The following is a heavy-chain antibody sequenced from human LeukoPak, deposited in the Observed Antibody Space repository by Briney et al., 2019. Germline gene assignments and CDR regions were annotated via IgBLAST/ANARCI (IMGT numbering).Heavy chain of an antibody. Sequence: GGSLRLSCAASGFTFSSYWMHWVRQAPGKGLVWVSRINSDGSSTSYADSVKGRFTISRDSSKNTLYLQMNSLRAEDTAVYYCVKVGGKYCSSSSCYFDYWGQGTLVTVSS. D-gene: IGHD2-15*01. CDR1: GFTFSSYW. CDR2: INSDGSST. CDR3: VKVGGKYCSSSSCYFDY. V-gene: IGHV3-74*01. J-gene: IGHJ4*02.